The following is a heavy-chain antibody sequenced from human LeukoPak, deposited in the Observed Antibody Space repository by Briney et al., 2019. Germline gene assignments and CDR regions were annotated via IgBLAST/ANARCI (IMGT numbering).Heavy chain of an antibody. J-gene: IGHJ3*02. D-gene: IGHD3-3*01. CDR3: ARVVEWLFLTSDAFDI. CDR2: IKLDGSEK. Sequence: GGSLRLSCVASGFTFGKYWMSWVRQAPGKGLEWVANIKLDGSEKNYVDSVKGRFTISRDNAKNSLYLQMNSLRAEDTAVYYCARVVEWLFLTSDAFDIWGQGTMVTVSS. CDR1: GFTFGKYW. V-gene: IGHV3-7*01.